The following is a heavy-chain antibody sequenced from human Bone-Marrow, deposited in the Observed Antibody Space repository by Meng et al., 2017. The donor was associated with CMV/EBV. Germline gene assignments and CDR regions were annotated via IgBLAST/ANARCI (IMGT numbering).Heavy chain of an antibody. V-gene: IGHV3-30-3*01. D-gene: IGHD3-3*01. J-gene: IGHJ4*02. Sequence: TFRTYAMHWVRQAPGKGLEWLTAISYDGHSKYYADSVRGRFTVSRDNTKNTLYLQMNSLRAEDAAVYYCARDPLFSSLDDFWSGFFDFWGQGALVTVSS. CDR2: ISYDGHSK. CDR1: TFRTYA. CDR3: ARDPLFSSLDDFWSGFFDF.